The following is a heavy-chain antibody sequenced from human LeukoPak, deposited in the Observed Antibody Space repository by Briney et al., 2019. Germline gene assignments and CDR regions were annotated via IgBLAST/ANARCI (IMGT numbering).Heavy chain of an antibody. V-gene: IGHV3-7*01. D-gene: IGHD6-13*01. Sequence: GGSLRLSCTASGFIFSGYWMNWVRQAPGKGLEWVANMKQDGSEKQYVDSVRGRFTISRDNAKNSVYLQMNSLRVEDTAVYYCARDGFVGAADYWGQGTLVTVSS. CDR1: GFIFSGYW. CDR3: ARDGFVGAADY. CDR2: MKQDGSEK. J-gene: IGHJ4*02.